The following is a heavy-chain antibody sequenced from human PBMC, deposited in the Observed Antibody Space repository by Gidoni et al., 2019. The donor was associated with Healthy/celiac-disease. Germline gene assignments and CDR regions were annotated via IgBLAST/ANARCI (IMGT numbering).Heavy chain of an antibody. V-gene: IGHV5-51*01. CDR1: GYSFPTSW. CDR3: ARLTDYDFWSGYSYGMDV. Sequence: EVQLVQSGAEVKKPGGSLTIPCRGSGYSFPTSWFGWVRQMPGKGLEWMGIIYPGDSDTRYSPSFQGQVTISADKSISTAYLQWSSLKASDTAMYYCARLTDYDFWSGYSYGMDVWGQGTTVTVSS. J-gene: IGHJ6*02. CDR2: IYPGDSDT. D-gene: IGHD3-3*01.